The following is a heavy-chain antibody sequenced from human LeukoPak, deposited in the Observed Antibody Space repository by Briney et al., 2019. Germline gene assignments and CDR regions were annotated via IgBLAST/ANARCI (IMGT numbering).Heavy chain of an antibody. Sequence: PSETLSLTCTVSAGSISSGSYYWSWIRQPAGQGLEWIGRIYTSGSTNYNPSLKSRVTISVDTSKNQFSLKLSSVNAADKAVYYCATEQGYISGWYPEAFDIWGQGTMVTVSS. V-gene: IGHV4-61*02. D-gene: IGHD6-19*01. CDR2: IYTSGST. CDR3: ATEQGYISGWYPEAFDI. CDR1: AGSISSGSYY. J-gene: IGHJ3*02.